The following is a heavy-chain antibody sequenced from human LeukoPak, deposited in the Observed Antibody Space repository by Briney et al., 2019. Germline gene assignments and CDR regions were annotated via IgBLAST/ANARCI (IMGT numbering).Heavy chain of an antibody. V-gene: IGHV4-61*02. CDR2: IYTSGST. CDR1: GGSISSGSYY. Sequence: SQTLSLTCTVSGGSISSGSYYWSWIRQPAGKGLEWIGRIYTSGSTNYNPSLKSRVTISVDTSKNQFSLKLSSVTAADTAVYYCARHPNTLFTIFGGWCYMDVWGKGTTVTVSS. J-gene: IGHJ6*03. D-gene: IGHD3-3*01. CDR3: ARHPNTLFTIFGGWCYMDV.